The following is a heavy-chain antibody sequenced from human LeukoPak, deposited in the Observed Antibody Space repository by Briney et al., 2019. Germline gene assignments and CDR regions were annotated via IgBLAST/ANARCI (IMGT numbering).Heavy chain of an antibody. Sequence: GGTLRLSCAASGFTFSSYGMSWVRQAPGKGLEWISSITTSSTYTFYADSVKGRFTISRDNARNSLYLQMNSLRVEDTAVYYCARDPYSGTYGNTYYYYMDVWGKGTTVTISS. CDR3: ARDPYSGTYGNTYYYYMDV. CDR1: GFTFSSYG. CDR2: ITTSSTYT. J-gene: IGHJ6*03. V-gene: IGHV3-21*01. D-gene: IGHD1-26*01.